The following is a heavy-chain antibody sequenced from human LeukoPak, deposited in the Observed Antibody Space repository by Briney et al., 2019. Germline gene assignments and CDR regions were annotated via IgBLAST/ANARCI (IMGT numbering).Heavy chain of an antibody. Sequence: ASVKVSCKASGYTFTSYGISWVRQAPGQGLEWIGWISAYNGNTNYAQKLQGRVTMTTDTSTSTAYMELRSLRSDDTAVYYCARDRPFYDILTGYYTSDYWGQGTPVTVSS. J-gene: IGHJ4*02. CDR1: GYTFTSYG. D-gene: IGHD3-9*01. CDR2: ISAYNGNT. V-gene: IGHV1-18*01. CDR3: ARDRPFYDILTGYYTSDY.